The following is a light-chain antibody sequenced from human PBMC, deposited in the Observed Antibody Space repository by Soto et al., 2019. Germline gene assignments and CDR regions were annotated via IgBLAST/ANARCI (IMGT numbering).Light chain of an antibody. CDR2: DAS. V-gene: IGKV3-11*01. CDR1: QSVSSSY. J-gene: IGKJ1*01. Sequence: PGERATLSCRASQSVSSSYLAWYQQKPGQAPRLLIYDASNRATGIPTRFSGSGSGTDFTLTISSLEPEDFAVYYCQQRSNWPPWTFGQGTKVDI. CDR3: QQRSNWPPWT.